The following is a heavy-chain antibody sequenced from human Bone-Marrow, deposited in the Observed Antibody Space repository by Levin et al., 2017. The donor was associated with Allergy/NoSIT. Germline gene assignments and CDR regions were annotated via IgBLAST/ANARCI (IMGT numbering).Heavy chain of an antibody. CDR1: GIIFRNAW. J-gene: IGHJ6*02. D-gene: IGHD3-3*01. Sequence: GESLKISCTASGIIFRNAWMSWVRQPPGKGLEWVGRIKSTSDGGTSDYAAPVKGRFTILRDDSRKTMYLQMNNLTTEDTAVYYCTTDLDASSSASLGLGMDVWGQGTTVTVSS. CDR3: TTDLDASSSASLGLGMDV. V-gene: IGHV3-15*01. CDR2: IKSTSDGGTS.